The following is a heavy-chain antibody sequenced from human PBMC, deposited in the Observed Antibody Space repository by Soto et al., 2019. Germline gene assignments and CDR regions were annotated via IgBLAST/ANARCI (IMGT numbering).Heavy chain of an antibody. J-gene: IGHJ4*02. CDR1: GFSLSTSGVG. Sequence: QITLKESGPSLIKPTQTLTLTCTFSGFSLSTSGVGVGWIRQPPGKALEWLALIYWDDDVRYSPSLNSRLTVTKDTSKNQVLRTMTNVDPVDTATYYCARSRYSNAWYHKATFDFWGQGTLVSVSS. D-gene: IGHD1-26*01. CDR3: ARSRYSNAWYHKATFDF. V-gene: IGHV2-5*02. CDR2: IYWDDDV.